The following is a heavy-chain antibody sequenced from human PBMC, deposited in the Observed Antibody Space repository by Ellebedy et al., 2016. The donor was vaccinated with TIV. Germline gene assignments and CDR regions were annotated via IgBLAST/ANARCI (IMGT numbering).Heavy chain of an antibody. J-gene: IGHJ4*02. D-gene: IGHD1-26*01. CDR3: ARYEGATGTFDY. CDR1: GYTFSGYY. Sequence: ASVKVSCKASGYTFSGYYVHWVRQAPGQGLEWMGWINPNNSDTNYAQKFQGRVTMTRDTSISTAYMDLSRLRSDDTAVYYCARYEGATGTFDYWGQGTLVTVSS. CDR2: INPNNSDT. V-gene: IGHV1-2*02.